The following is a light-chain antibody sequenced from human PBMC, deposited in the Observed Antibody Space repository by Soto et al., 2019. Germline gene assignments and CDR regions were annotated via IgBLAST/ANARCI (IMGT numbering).Light chain of an antibody. V-gene: IGKV3-20*01. J-gene: IGKJ2*01. CDR1: QSVSSNY. CDR2: AAS. Sequence: EIVLTQSPGTLSLSPGERATLSCRASQSVSSNYLAWYQQKPGQAPRLLIYAASSRATGIPDRFSGSGSGTDFIFTISRLEPEDCAVYYCQQYGTSPYTFGQGTRVEI. CDR3: QQYGTSPYT.